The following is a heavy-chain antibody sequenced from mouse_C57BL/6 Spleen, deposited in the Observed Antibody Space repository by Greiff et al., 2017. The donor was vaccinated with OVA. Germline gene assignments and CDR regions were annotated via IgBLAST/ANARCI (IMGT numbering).Heavy chain of an antibody. CDR2: TFYSGIT. J-gene: IGHJ4*01. Sequence: EVQVVESGPSLVRPSQTLSLTCTVTGFSINSDCYWIWIRQFPGNKLEYIGYTFYSGITYYNPSLESRTYITRDTSKNQFSPKLSSVTTEDTATYYCARGENSSGYGAMDYWGQGTSVTVSS. CDR3: ARGENSSGYGAMDY. D-gene: IGHD3-2*02. V-gene: IGHV3-3*01. CDR1: GFSINSDCY.